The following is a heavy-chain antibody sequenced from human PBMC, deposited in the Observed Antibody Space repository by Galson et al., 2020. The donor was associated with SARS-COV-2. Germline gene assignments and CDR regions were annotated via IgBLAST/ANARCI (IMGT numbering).Heavy chain of an antibody. J-gene: IGHJ6*02. Sequence: SETLSLTCTVSGGSISSGGYYWSWIRQHPGKGLEWIGYIYYSGRTYYNPSLKSRVTISVDTSKNQFSLKLSSVTAADTAVYYCASDSKGADSSGYPYGMDVWGQGTTVTVSS. CDR3: ASDSKGADSSGYPYGMDV. D-gene: IGHD3-22*01. V-gene: IGHV4-31*03. CDR1: GGSISSGGYY. CDR2: IYYSGRT.